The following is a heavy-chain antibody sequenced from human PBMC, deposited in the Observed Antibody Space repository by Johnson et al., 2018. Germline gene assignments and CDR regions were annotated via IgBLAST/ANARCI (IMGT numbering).Heavy chain of an antibody. CDR3: AKEVGSGYDDMDV. Sequence: QVQLQESGPGLVKPSESLSLTCTVSGGSITDDYWIWIRQPPGKGLEWIGYISYSGNTKYNPSLASRVPLSVDTSKTPFSLGLSSVTAADTAIYYCAKEVGSGYDDMDVWGKGTTVTVSS. D-gene: IGHD1-26*01. V-gene: IGHV4-59*01. CDR2: ISYSGNT. J-gene: IGHJ6*03. CDR1: GGSITDDY.